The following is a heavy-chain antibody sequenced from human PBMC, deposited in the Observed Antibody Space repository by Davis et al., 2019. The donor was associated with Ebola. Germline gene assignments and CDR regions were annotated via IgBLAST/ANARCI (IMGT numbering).Heavy chain of an antibody. V-gene: IGHV1-69*13. D-gene: IGHD6-6*01. CDR1: GGTFSSYA. Sequence: SVQVSCKASGGTFSSYAISWVRQAPGQGLEWMGGIIPIFGTANYAQKFQGRVTITADESTSTAYMELSSLRSEDTAVYYCARVEFVGLVLAYWGQGTLVTVSS. CDR2: IIPIFGTA. CDR3: ARVEFVGLVLAY. J-gene: IGHJ4*02.